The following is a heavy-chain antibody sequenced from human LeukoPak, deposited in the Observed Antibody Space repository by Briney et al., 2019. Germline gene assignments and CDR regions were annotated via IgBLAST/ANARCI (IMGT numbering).Heavy chain of an antibody. CDR2: ISSSSSYI. V-gene: IGHV3-21*01. D-gene: IGHD5-24*01. Sequence: GGSLRLSCAASGFTFSSYSMNWVRQAPGKGLEWVSSISSSSSYIYYADSVKGRFTISRDNAKNSLYLQMNSLRAEDTAVYYCASLGTVSRDGYNSPQGRQRTFDYWGQGTLVTVSS. CDR1: GFTFSSYS. J-gene: IGHJ4*02. CDR3: ASLGTVSRDGYNSPQGRQRTFDY.